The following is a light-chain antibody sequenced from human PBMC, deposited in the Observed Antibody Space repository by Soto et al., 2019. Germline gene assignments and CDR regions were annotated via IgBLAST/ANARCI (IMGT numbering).Light chain of an antibody. CDR3: QHYNSYAEA. J-gene: IGKJ1*01. CDR1: QTFSSW. CDR2: KAS. Sequence: DIQLTQSPSTLSGSVGDRVTITCRASQTFSSWLAWYQQKPGKAPKLLIYKASTLKSGVPSRFSGSGAGTEFTLTISSEQPDDFATYYAQHYNSYAEAFGQGTKVELK. V-gene: IGKV1-5*03.